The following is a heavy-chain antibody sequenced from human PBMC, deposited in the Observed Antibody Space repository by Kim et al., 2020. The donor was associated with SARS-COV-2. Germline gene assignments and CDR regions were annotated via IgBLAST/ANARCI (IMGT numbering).Heavy chain of an antibody. J-gene: IGHJ4*02. V-gene: IGHV4-39*07. CDR2: IYYSGST. D-gene: IGHD3-22*01. CDR1: GGSISSSSYY. Sequence: SETLSLTCTVSGGSISSSSYYWGWIRQPPGKGLEWIGSIYYSGSTYYNPSLKSRVTISVDTSKNQFSLKLSSVTAADTAVYYCARVRRYYYDSSGMYPDYWGQGTLVTVSS. CDR3: ARVRRYYYDSSGMYPDY.